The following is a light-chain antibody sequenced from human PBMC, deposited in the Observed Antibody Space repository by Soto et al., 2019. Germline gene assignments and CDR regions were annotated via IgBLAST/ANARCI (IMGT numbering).Light chain of an antibody. CDR2: EVT. Sequence: QSVLTQPASVSGSPGQSITISCTGTSNDIGIYNYVSWFQHHPGKAPKLIIYEVTNRPSGVSDRFSGSKSDNTASLTISGLQAEDEADYYCSSYTISSTWVFGGGTNLTVL. J-gene: IGLJ3*02. CDR1: SNDIGIYNY. V-gene: IGLV2-14*01. CDR3: SSYTISSTWV.